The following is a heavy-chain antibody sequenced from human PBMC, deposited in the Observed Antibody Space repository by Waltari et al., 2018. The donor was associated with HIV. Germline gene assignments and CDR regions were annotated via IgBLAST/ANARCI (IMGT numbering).Heavy chain of an antibody. CDR1: GGSFSGYY. CDR3: ARGKGRGYCSGGSCYSQMSPLDY. J-gene: IGHJ4*02. Sequence: QVQLQQWGAGLLKPSETLSLTCAVYGGSFSGYYWSWIRQPPGKGLEWIGEINHSGSANYTPPLKSRVSISVDTSKTQFSLKLSSVTAADTAVYYCARGKGRGYCSGGSCYSQMSPLDYWGQGTLVTVSS. CDR2: INHSGSA. V-gene: IGHV4-34*01. D-gene: IGHD2-15*01.